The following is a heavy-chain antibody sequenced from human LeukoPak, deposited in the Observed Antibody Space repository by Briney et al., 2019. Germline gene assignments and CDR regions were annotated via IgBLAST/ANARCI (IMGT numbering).Heavy chain of an antibody. D-gene: IGHD2-2*01. CDR3: ARVGYCSSTSCYVRYFDL. V-gene: IGHV4-4*07. Sequence: SETLPLTCTVSGGSISSYYWSWIRQPAGKGLEWIGRIYTSGSTNYNPSLKSRVTMSVDTSKNQFSPKLSSVTAADTAVYYCARVGYCSSTSCYVRYFDLWGRGTLVTVSS. CDR2: IYTSGST. J-gene: IGHJ2*01. CDR1: GGSISSYY.